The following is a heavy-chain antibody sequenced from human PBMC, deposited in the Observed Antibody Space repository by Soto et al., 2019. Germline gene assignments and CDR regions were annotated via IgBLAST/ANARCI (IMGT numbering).Heavy chain of an antibody. V-gene: IGHV1-18*04. CDR2: ISAYNGNT. CDR1: GYTFTSYG. CDR3: ARVGRLTYYYDSSRFRIFDY. Sequence: GASVKVSCKASGYTFTSYGISWVRQAPGQGXEWMGWISAYNGNTNYAQKLQGRVTMTTDTSTSTAYMELRSLRSDDTAVYYCARVGRLTYYYDSSRFRIFDYWGQGTLVTVSS. J-gene: IGHJ4*02. D-gene: IGHD3-22*01.